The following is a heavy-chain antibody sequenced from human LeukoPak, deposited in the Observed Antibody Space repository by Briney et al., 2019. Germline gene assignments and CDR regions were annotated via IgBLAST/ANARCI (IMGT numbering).Heavy chain of an antibody. Sequence: GGSLRLFCAASGFTFRDYYMIWTRQAPGRGLEDVSYLSSKGSTILYADSAKGRFNISRDNAKKSLYLQMKSLRAEDTAVYYCAREASGVSYLGGLDVWGQGTTVTV. CDR1: GFTFRDYY. D-gene: IGHD6-13*01. CDR3: AREASGVSYLGGLDV. J-gene: IGHJ6*01. V-gene: IGHV3-11*01. CDR2: LSSKGSTI.